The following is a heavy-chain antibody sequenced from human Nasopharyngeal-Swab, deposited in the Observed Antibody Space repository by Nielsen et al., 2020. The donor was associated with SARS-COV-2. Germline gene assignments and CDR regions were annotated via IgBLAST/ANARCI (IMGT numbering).Heavy chain of an antibody. CDR2: IFYTGRT. CDR3: ARHHDYTAMDV. D-gene: IGHD4-11*01. J-gene: IGHJ6*02. V-gene: IGHV4-59*08. Sequence: SETLSLTCRVSDGSFGDYYWSWIRQRPGKGLEWIGHIFYTGRTDYNPSLEIRVSISLDTTLKTFSLSLTSVTEADTARYFCARHHDYTAMDVWGPGATVTVSS. CDR1: DGSFGDYY.